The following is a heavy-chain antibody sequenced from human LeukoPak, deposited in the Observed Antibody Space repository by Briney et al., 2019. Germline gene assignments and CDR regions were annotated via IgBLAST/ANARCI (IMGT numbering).Heavy chain of an antibody. CDR1: GYSISSGYY. J-gene: IGHJ4*02. Sequence: SETLSLTXAVSGYSISSGYYWGWIRQPPGKGLEWIGSIYHSGSTYYNPSLKSRVTISVDTSKNQFSLKLSSVTAADTAVYYCARHVASSGWVDYWGQGTLVTVSS. CDR3: ARHVASSGWVDY. CDR2: IYHSGST. V-gene: IGHV4-38-2*01. D-gene: IGHD6-19*01.